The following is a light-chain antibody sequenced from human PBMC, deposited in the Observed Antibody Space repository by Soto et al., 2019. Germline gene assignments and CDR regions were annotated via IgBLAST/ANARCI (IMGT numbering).Light chain of an antibody. J-gene: IGKJ4*01. Sequence: EVVLTQSPATLSLSPGDRVTLSCRASQSISSYLAWYQQKRCQAPRLLIYEASNRATGIPARFSGSGSGTDFTLTISSLETEDFAVYYWQQRTNWPLTCGGGTKVDIK. CDR3: QQRTNWPLT. CDR2: EAS. V-gene: IGKV3-11*01. CDR1: QSISSY.